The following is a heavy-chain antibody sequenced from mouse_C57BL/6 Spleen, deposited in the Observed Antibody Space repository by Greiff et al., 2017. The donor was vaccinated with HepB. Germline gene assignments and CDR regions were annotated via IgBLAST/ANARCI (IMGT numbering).Heavy chain of an antibody. V-gene: IGHV1-82*01. CDR1: GYAFSSSW. CDR3: ARESPTRGDYAMDY. J-gene: IGHJ4*01. Sequence: VQLVESGPELVKPGASVKISCKASGYAFSSSWMNWVKQRPGKGLEWIGRIYPGDGDTNYNGKFKGKATLTADKSSSTAYMQLSSLTSEDSAVYFCARESPTRGDYAMDYWGQGTSVTVSS. CDR2: IYPGDGDT. D-gene: IGHD3-1*01.